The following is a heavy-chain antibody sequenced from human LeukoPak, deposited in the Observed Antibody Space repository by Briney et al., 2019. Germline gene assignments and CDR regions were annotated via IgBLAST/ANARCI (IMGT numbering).Heavy chain of an antibody. CDR3: ARDRMITFGGEGYFDY. V-gene: IGHV1-69*01. D-gene: IGHD3-16*01. J-gene: IGHJ4*02. CDR1: GGTFSSYA. CDR2: IIPIFGTA. Sequence: SSVKVSCKASGGTFSSYAISWVRQAPGQGLEWMGGIIPIFGTANYAQKFQGRVTITADESTSTAYMELSSLRSEDTAVYYCARDRMITFGGEGYFDYWGQGTLVTASS.